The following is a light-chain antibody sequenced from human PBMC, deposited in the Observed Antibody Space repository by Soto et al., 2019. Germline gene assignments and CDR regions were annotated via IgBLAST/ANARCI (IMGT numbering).Light chain of an antibody. CDR1: SSDVGGYNY. J-gene: IGLJ2*01. CDR2: DVS. CDR3: SSYTSSSTLRV. V-gene: IGLV2-14*01. Sequence: QSALTQPASVSGSPGQSITISCTGTSSDVGGYNYVSWYQQHPGKAPKLMIYDVSNRPSGVSNRFSGSKSGHTASLTISGLQAEDEADYYCSSYTSSSTLRVFGGGTKLTVL.